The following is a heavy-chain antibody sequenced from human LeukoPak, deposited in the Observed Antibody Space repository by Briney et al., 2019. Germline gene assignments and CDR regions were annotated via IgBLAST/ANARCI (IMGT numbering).Heavy chain of an antibody. D-gene: IGHD1-7*01. J-gene: IGHJ4*02. CDR1: GGSIRSNY. Sequence: SETLSLTCTVAGGSIRSNYWSWIRQPPGEGLEWIGYVYNSGSTNYNPSLKSRVTISVDMSKNQFSLKLNSVTAADTAVYYCARGSSNWNYDPNLDYWGQGTLVSVSS. CDR3: ARGSSNWNYDPNLDY. V-gene: IGHV4-59*01. CDR2: VYNSGST.